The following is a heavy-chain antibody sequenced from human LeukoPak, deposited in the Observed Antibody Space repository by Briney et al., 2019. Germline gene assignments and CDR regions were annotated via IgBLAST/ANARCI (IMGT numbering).Heavy chain of an antibody. D-gene: IGHD3-16*01. CDR2: ISYDGSNK. CDR3: AKDHVWGFGYYFDD. V-gene: IGHV3-30*18. Sequence: GGSLRLSCAASGFTFSSYGMQWVRQAPGKGLEWVAVISYDGSNKYYGESVKGRFTISRDNSKNTLYLQENSLRVEDTAVYYCAKDHVWGFGYYFDDWGQGTLVTVSS. J-gene: IGHJ4*02. CDR1: GFTFSSYG.